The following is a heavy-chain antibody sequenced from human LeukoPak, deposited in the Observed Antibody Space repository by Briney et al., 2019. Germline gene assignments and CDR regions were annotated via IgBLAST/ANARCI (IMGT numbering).Heavy chain of an antibody. J-gene: IGHJ4*02. CDR2: ISAYNGNT. D-gene: IGHD3-10*01. Sequence: ASVKVSCKASGYTFTTYGISWVRQAPGQGLEWMGWISAYNGNTNYAQKFQGRVTMTTDTSTSTAYMELRSLRSDDTAVYYCGRALLGGSDIYTPFSYWGQGTLVTVSS. V-gene: IGHV1-18*01. CDR3: GRALLGGSDIYTPFSY. CDR1: GYTFTTYG.